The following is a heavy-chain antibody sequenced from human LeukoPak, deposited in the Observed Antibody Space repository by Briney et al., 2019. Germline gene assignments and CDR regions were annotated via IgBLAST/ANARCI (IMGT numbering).Heavy chain of an antibody. D-gene: IGHD1-26*01. CDR1: VYTFTTYD. CDR2: INPNSGGT. Sequence: ASVKVSCKASVYTFTTYDINWVRQATGQGLEWMGWINPNSGGTNYAQKFQGRVTMTRDTSISTAYMELSRLRSDDTAVYYCARGPYSRPQTLGYWGQGTLVTVSS. CDR3: ARGPYSRPQTLGY. V-gene: IGHV1-2*02. J-gene: IGHJ4*02.